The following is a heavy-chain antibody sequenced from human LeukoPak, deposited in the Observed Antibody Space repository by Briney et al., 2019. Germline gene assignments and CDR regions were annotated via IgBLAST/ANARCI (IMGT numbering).Heavy chain of an antibody. V-gene: IGHV3-30*18. CDR2: ISYDGSNK. CDR1: GFTFSSYG. D-gene: IGHD5-18*01. CDR3: AKDHGYGEYYYYGMDV. J-gene: IGHJ6*02. Sequence: QPGGSLRLSCAASGFTFSSYGMHWVRQAPGKGLEWVAVISYDGSNKYYVDSVKGRFTISRDNSKNTLYLQMNSLRAEDTAVYYCAKDHGYGEYYYYGMDVWGQGTTVTVSS.